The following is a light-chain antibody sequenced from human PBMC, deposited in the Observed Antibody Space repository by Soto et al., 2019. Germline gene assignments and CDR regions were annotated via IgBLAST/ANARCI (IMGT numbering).Light chain of an antibody. Sequence: QAVVTQEPSFSVSPRRTVTLTCGLSSGSVSTGYYPTWYQQTPGQAPRTLIYSTNTRSSGVPDRFSGSILGNKAALTITGAQADDESDYYCVLYMGSGIWVFGGGTKVTVL. J-gene: IGLJ3*02. CDR3: VLYMGSGIWV. CDR2: STN. V-gene: IGLV8-61*01. CDR1: SGSVSTGYY.